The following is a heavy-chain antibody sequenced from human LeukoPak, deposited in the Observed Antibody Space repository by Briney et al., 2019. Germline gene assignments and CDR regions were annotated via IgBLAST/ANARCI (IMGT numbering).Heavy chain of an antibody. CDR3: AKDRGGSYFDFDF. CDR1: GFSFSDYA. J-gene: IGHJ4*02. Sequence: GGSLRLSCAASGFSFSDYAMSWVRQAPGKGLEWVSAISASGDNPYYADSVKGRFTISRDNSENTLSLQMYSLRAEDTAVYYCAKDRGGSYFDFDFWGRGTLVTVSS. D-gene: IGHD1-26*01. CDR2: ISASGDNP. V-gene: IGHV3-23*01.